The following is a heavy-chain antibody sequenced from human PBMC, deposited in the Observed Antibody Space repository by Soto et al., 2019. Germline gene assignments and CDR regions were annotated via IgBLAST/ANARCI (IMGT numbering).Heavy chain of an antibody. CDR1: GGTFSSYA. D-gene: IGHD3-3*01. Sequence: QVQLVQSGAEVKKPGSSVKVSCKASGGTFSSYAISWVRQAPGQGLEWMGGIIPIFGTANYAQKFQGRVTITADKSTSTAYMELSSLRSEDTAVYYCASPTREWLPPARDYYYGMDVWGQETTVTVSS. V-gene: IGHV1-69*06. CDR2: IIPIFGTA. CDR3: ASPTREWLPPARDYYYGMDV. J-gene: IGHJ6*02.